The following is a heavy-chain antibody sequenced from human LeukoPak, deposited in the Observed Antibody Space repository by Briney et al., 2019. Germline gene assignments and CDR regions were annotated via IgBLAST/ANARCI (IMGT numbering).Heavy chain of an antibody. J-gene: IGHJ6*02. D-gene: IGHD2-2*01. Sequence: ASVKVSCKASGYTFTSYYMHWVRQAPGQGLEWMGWINPNSGGTNYAQKFQGRVTTTRDTSISTAYMELSRLRSDDTAVYYCARDMYCSSTSCYFYYYYGMDVWGQGTTVTVSS. V-gene: IGHV1-2*02. CDR2: INPNSGGT. CDR3: ARDMYCSSTSCYFYYYYGMDV. CDR1: GYTFTSYY.